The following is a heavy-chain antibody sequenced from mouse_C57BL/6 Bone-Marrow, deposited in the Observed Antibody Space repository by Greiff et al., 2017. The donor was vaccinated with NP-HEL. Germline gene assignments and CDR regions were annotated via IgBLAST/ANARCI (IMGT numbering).Heavy chain of an antibody. Sequence: VQLQQSDAELVKPGASEKISCKVSGYTFTDHTIHWMKQRPEQGLEWIGYIYPRDGSTKYNEKFKGKATLTADKSSSTAYMQLNSLTSEDSAVYFCARPDYYGSSYHAWFAYWGKGTLVTVSA. V-gene: IGHV1-78*01. CDR1: GYTFTDHT. J-gene: IGHJ3*01. CDR3: ARPDYYGSSYHAWFAY. CDR2: IYPRDGST. D-gene: IGHD1-1*01.